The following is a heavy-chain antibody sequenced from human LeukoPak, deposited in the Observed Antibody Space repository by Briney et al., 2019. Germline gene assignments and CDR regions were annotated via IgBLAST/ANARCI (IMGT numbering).Heavy chain of an antibody. CDR3: ARDLRWVYYYGMDV. Sequence: PGGSLRLSCAASGFTFSSYSMNWVRQAPGKGLEWVSSISSSSSYIYYADSVKGRFTISRDNAKNSLYLQVNSLRAEDTAVYYCARDLRWVYYYGMDVWGQGTTVTVSS. J-gene: IGHJ6*02. D-gene: IGHD2-21*01. V-gene: IGHV3-21*01. CDR2: ISSSSSYI. CDR1: GFTFSSYS.